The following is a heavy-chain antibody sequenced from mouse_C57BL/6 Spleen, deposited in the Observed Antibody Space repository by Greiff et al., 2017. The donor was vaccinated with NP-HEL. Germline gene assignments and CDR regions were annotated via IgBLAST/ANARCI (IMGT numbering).Heavy chain of an antibody. CDR3: ARWGTGTEDDY. Sequence: QVQLQQSGAELVKPGASVKISCKASGYAFSSYWMNWVKQRPGKGLEWIGQIYPGDGDTNYNGKFKGKATLTADKSSSTAYMQLSSLTSEDSAVYFCARWGTGTEDDYWGQGTTLTVSS. CDR2: IYPGDGDT. J-gene: IGHJ2*01. V-gene: IGHV1-80*01. D-gene: IGHD4-1*01. CDR1: GYAFSSYW.